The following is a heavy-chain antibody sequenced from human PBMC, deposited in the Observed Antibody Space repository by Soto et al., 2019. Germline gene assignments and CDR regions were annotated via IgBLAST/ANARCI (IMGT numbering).Heavy chain of an antibody. CDR3: ANVPDY. J-gene: IGHJ4*02. D-gene: IGHD2-2*01. CDR1: GGSISSSY. Sequence: PSETLSLTCTVSGGSISSSYWSWIRQPQGKGLEWIGYMYYSGSTNYNPSLKSRVTISVDRSKNQFSLKLSSVTAADSAVYYCANVPDYWGQGTLVTVSS. V-gene: IGHV4-59*12. CDR2: MYYSGST.